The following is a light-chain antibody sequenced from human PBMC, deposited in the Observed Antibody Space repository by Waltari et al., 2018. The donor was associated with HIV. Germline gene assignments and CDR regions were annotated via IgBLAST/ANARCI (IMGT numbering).Light chain of an antibody. J-gene: IGLJ3*02. CDR2: EGI. Sequence: QSALTQPASVSGSPGPSITISCTGSSSDVGRYNLVSWYQQHPGKAPKLMIYEGINRPSGVSNRFSGSKSGNTASLTISGLQAEDEADYYCCSYAGSSNWVFGGGTKVTVL. CDR1: SSDVGRYNL. V-gene: IGLV2-23*01. CDR3: CSYAGSSNWV.